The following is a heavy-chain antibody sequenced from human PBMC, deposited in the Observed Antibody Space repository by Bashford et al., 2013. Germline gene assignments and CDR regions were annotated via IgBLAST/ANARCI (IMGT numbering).Heavy chain of an antibody. D-gene: IGHD2/OR15-2a*01. Sequence: RLSCAVSGFTFDDYAMRLGPASAGEGPWSGSLGINWNSDSLVYADSVKGRFTVSRDNAKKSLYLQMDSLRAEDTALYFCAKGIRLYHFYGMDVWGQGTTVTVSS. CDR1: GFTFDDYA. V-gene: IGHV3-9*01. J-gene: IGHJ6*02. CDR3: AKGIRLYHFYGMDV. CDR2: INWNSDSL.